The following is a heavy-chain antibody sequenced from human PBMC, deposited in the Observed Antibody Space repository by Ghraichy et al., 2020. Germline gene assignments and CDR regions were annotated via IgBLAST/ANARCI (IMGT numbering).Heavy chain of an antibody. V-gene: IGHV5-51*01. CDR1: GYSFTSYY. CDR3: AGGSGSYQNWFDP. J-gene: IGHJ5*02. Sequence: GESLNISCKGSGYSFTSYYIVWVRQMPGKGLEWMGIIYPGDSDTRYSPSFQGQVTISADKSISTAYLQWSSLKASDTAMYYCAGGSGSYQNWFDPWGREPWSPSPQ. D-gene: IGHD3-22*01. CDR2: IYPGDSDT.